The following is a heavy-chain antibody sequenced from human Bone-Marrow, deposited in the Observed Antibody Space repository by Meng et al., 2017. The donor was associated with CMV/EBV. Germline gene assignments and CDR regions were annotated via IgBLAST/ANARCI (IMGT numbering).Heavy chain of an antibody. CDR1: GFTFSSYA. CDR3: ARDVGWFAHDY. J-gene: IGHJ4*02. V-gene: IGHV3-7*01. D-gene: IGHD3-3*01. CDR2: IKEDGSQK. Sequence: GESLKISCAASGFTFSSYAMHWVRQAPGKGLEWVANIKEDGSQKYYVDSVKGRFTISRDNADNSLYLQMNRLRAEDTAVYYCARDVGWFAHDYWGQGTLVTVSS.